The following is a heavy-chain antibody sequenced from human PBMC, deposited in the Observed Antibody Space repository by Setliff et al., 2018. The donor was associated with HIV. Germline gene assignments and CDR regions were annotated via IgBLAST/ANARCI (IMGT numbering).Heavy chain of an antibody. V-gene: IGHV3-9*01. Sequence: TGGSLRLSCAASGFTFDDYAMHWVRQAPGKGLEWVSGIGWNSGGTIYYADSVKGRFTISRDDAKKSLYLQMNSLRADDTAVYYCARAFSGYYFDYWGQGTLVTVSS. D-gene: IGHD3-3*01. CDR1: GFTFDDYA. J-gene: IGHJ4*02. CDR3: ARAFSGYYFDY. CDR2: IGWNSGGTI.